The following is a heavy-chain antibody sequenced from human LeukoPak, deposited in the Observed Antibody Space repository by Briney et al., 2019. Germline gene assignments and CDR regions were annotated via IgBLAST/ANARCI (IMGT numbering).Heavy chain of an antibody. J-gene: IGHJ4*02. CDR1: GGSISSSSYY. Sequence: SETLSLTCTVSGGSISSSSYYWRWIRQPPGKGLEWIGNGYYSGNTYQNPSLKSRVTISVDTSKNQFSLKLSSVTAADTAVYYCARQGGDEVFDYWGQGTLVTVSS. D-gene: IGHD2-21*01. V-gene: IGHV4-39*01. CDR3: ARQGGDEVFDY. CDR2: GYYSGNT.